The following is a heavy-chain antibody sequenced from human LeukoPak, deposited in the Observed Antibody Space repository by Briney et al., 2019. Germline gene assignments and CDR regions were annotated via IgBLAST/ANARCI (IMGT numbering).Heavy chain of an antibody. CDR2: ISWNSGRI. D-gene: IGHD3-16*01. CDR3: AKDFYRLGEFDAFDN. V-gene: IGHV3-9*01. J-gene: IGHJ3*02. Sequence: GGSLRLSCAASGFTFVDYAMRWVRQAPGKGLEWGSAISWNSGRIGYADSVRGRFTISRDNAKNSLYLQINIMRVEDTALYCCAKDFYRLGEFDAFDNWGQGTMVTVSS. CDR1: GFTFVDYA.